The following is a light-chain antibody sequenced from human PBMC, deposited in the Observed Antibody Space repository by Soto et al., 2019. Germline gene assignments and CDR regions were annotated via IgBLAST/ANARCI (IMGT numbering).Light chain of an antibody. Sequence: EIVLTQSPGTLTLSPGERATLSCSASQSVSSSYLAWYQQKPGQAPRLLIYGASSRATGIPDRFSGSGSGTDFTLTIRRLEPEDFAVYYCQQYGSSPPQYTFGQGTKLEIK. CDR3: QQYGSSPPQYT. V-gene: IGKV3-20*01. CDR1: QSVSSSY. J-gene: IGKJ2*01. CDR2: GAS.